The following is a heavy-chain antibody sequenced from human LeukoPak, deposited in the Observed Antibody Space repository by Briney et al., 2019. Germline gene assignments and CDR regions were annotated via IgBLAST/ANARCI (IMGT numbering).Heavy chain of an antibody. CDR3: ARGTVTAPDY. CDR2: IYTGGNT. J-gene: IGHJ4*02. D-gene: IGHD4-17*01. CDR1: GFTVSATY. V-gene: IGHV3-53*01. Sequence: PGGSLRLSCAASGFTVSATYMNWVRQAPGKGLEWVSIIYTGGNTYYADSVKGRFTISRDISKNTLYLQMNSLRAEGTAVYYCARGTVTAPDYWGQGTLVTVSS.